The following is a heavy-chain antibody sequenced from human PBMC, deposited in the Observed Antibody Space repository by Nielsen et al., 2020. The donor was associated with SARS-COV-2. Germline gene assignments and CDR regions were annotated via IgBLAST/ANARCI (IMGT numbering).Heavy chain of an antibody. CDR2: FYPGDSDT. CDR1: GYSFINYW. J-gene: IGHJ1*01. V-gene: IGHV5-51*01. CDR3: AISEGQLVKGWNLQH. D-gene: IGHD6-6*01. Sequence: GGSLRLSCKGSGYSFINYWIGWVRQMPGKGLEWMGFFYPGDSDTRYSPSFQGQVTISADKSINTAYLRWDSLKASDTAIYCCAISEGQLVKGWNLQHWGQGTLVTVSS.